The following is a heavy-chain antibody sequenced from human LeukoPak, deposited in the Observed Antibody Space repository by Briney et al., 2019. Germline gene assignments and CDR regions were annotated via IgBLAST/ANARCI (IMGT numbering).Heavy chain of an antibody. CDR3: ARTTYYDFWSGYYTDY. CDR2: ISAYNGNT. V-gene: IGHV1-18*01. Sequence: ASVKVSCKASGYTFTSYGISWVRQAPGQGLEWMGWISAYNGNTNHAQKLQGRVTMTTDTSTSTAYMELRSLRSDDTAVYYCARTTYYDFWSGYYTDYWGQGTLVTVSS. CDR1: GYTFTSYG. D-gene: IGHD3-3*01. J-gene: IGHJ4*02.